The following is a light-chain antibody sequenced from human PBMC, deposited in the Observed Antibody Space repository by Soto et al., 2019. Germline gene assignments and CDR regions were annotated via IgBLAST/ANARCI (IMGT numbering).Light chain of an antibody. CDR3: QQYYSTPQT. CDR2: WAS. J-gene: IGKJ1*01. Sequence: DIVMTQSPDSLALSLGERSTINCKSIQIVLYISNNKNYLAWYQQKPGQPPKLLIYWASTRESGVPDRFSGSGSGTDFTLNISSLQAEDVAVYYCQQYYSTPQTFGQGTKVDI. CDR1: QIVLYISNNKNY. V-gene: IGKV4-1*01.